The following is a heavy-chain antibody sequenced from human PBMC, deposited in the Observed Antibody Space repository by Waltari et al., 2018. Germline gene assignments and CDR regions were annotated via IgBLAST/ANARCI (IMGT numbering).Heavy chain of an antibody. J-gene: IGHJ4*02. D-gene: IGHD3-10*01. CDR2: IYSGGGA. V-gene: IGHV3-23*03. CDR1: GFTFNNYA. CDR3: VKETAYGYYFDN. Sequence: EVQLLESGGGLIPPGGSLTLSCAASGFTFNNYAMNWSRQAPGKGLGWVSVIYSGGGAYYADSVKGRFTISRDNSKNTLYLQMSSLRLVDTAVYYCVKETAYGYYFDNWGQGTLVSVSS.